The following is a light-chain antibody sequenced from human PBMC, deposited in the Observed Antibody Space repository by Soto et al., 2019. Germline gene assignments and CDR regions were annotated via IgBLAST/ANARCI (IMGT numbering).Light chain of an antibody. Sequence: QSALTQPASVSGSPGQSITISCTGTSRDVGGYNYVSWYQQHPGKAPKLMIYHVRNRPSGVSNRFSGSKSVNTASLTISGLQAEDEADYYCSSYTTISTYVFGTGTKLTVL. CDR1: SRDVGGYNY. CDR2: HVR. J-gene: IGLJ1*01. V-gene: IGLV2-14*01. CDR3: SSYTTISTYV.